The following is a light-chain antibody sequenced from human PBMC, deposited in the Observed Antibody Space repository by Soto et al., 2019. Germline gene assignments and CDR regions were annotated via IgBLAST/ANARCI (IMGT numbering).Light chain of an antibody. J-gene: IGKJ2*01. CDR1: QTISRF. CDR3: QQSYSGLYT. Sequence: DIQMTQSPSSLSASVGDRVTITCRASQTISRFLSWYQKKPGKAPRLLIYAASTLQPGVPSRFSVRGSVTDFTLTIRSLQPEDFATYYCQQSYSGLYTFGQGTQLEIK. V-gene: IGKV1-39*01. CDR2: AAS.